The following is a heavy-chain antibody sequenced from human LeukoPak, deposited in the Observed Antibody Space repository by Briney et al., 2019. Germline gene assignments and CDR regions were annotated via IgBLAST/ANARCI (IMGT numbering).Heavy chain of an antibody. CDR1: GFTFSDYA. V-gene: IGHV3-49*04. CDR2: IRNKANGGTA. Sequence: GGSLRLSCTTSGFTFSDYAVTWVRQAPGKGLEWVGFIRNKANGGTADYAASVKGRFTISRDESKTIAYLLMNSLKTEDTAVYYCTRAYSTGWLGINDYWGQGALVTVSS. CDR3: TRAYSTGWLGINDY. D-gene: IGHD6-19*01. J-gene: IGHJ4*02.